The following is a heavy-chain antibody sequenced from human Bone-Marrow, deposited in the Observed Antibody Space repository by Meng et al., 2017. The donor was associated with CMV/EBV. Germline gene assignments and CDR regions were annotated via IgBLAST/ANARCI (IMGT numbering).Heavy chain of an antibody. CDR1: GFIFSNYV. V-gene: IGHV3-30*04. CDR3: ARSTGTTGL. CDR2: ISYDGSNK. D-gene: IGHD1-7*01. J-gene: IGHJ4*02. Sequence: GESLKISCAASGFIFSNYVMNWVRQAPGKGLEWVAVISYDGSNKYYADSVKGRFTISRDNSKNTLYPQMNSLRAEDTAVYYCARSTGTTGLWGQGTLVTVSS.